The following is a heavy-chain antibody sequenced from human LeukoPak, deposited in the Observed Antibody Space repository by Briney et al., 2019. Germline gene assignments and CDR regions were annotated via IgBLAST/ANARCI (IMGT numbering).Heavy chain of an antibody. J-gene: IGHJ4*02. CDR1: GGSISSYY. CDR2: IYTSVST. CDR3: ARGKYYYDSSGYFDDY. V-gene: IGHV4-4*07. Sequence: SETLSLTCTVSGGSISSYYWSWIRQPAGKGLEWIGRIYTSVSTNYNPSLKSRVTMSVDTSKNQFSLKLSSVTAADTAVYYCARGKYYYDSSGYFDDYWGQGTLVTVSS. D-gene: IGHD3-22*01.